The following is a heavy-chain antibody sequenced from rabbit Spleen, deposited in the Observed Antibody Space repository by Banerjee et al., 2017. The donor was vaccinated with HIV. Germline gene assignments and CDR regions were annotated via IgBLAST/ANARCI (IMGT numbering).Heavy chain of an antibody. CDR3: ARTYGSGVGGYMILQYFAL. Sequence: QEQLVESGGGLVKPEGSLTLTCTASGLDFSGNYCICWVRQAPGKGLEWIACIYTTSGNTYYANWAKGRFTISKTSSTTVTLQMTSLTAADTATYFCARTYGSGVGGYMILQYFALWGQGTLVTVS. D-gene: IGHD5-1*01. J-gene: IGHJ4*01. CDR1: GLDFSGNYC. CDR2: IYTTSGNT. V-gene: IGHV1S45*01.